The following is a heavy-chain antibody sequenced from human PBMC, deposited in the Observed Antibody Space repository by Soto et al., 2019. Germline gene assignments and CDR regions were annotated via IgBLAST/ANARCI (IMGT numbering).Heavy chain of an antibody. CDR3: AKADRKVGVNYGLDV. CDR2: LSDSGGHT. Sequence: GGALSLSCAESVFTFSSYAMTWLRQDPVKGLEWVSTLSDSGGHTYYADSVKGRFTISRDNDKNSVYLQMNSLRAEDTALYYCAKADRKVGVNYGLDVWGQGTPVTVSS. J-gene: IGHJ6*02. D-gene: IGHD1-26*01. V-gene: IGHV3-23*01. CDR1: VFTFSSYA.